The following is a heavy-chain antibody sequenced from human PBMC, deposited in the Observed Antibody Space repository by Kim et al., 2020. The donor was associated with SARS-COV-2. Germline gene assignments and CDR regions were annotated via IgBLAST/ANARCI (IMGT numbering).Heavy chain of an antibody. CDR2: INAGYGKA. Sequence: ASVKVSCKASGYTFTSYAMHWVRQAPGQRLEWMGWINAGYGKAKYSQKFQGRVTITRDTSTSTAYMELSSLRSEDTAVYYCAREGRWLRRLDYWGQGTLVTVSP. V-gene: IGHV1-3*01. CDR3: AREGRWLRRLDY. J-gene: IGHJ4*02. D-gene: IGHD5-12*01. CDR1: GYTFTSYA.